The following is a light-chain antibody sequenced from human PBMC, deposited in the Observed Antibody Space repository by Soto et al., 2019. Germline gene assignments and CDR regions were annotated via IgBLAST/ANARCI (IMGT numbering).Light chain of an antibody. CDR1: STDIGGYNY. CDR3: CSYAGRYTYV. V-gene: IGLV2-11*01. CDR2: DVS. Sequence: QSALTQPCSVSGSPGQSVTISCSGTSTDIGGYNYVSWYQRHPGKAPKLMIYDVSKRPSGVPDRFSGSKSGSTASLTISGLQTDDEADYYCCSYAGRYTYVFGTGTKVTVL. J-gene: IGLJ1*01.